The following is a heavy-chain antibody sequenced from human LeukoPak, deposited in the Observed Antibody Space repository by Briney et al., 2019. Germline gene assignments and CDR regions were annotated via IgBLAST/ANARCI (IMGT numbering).Heavy chain of an antibody. CDR2: IYHSGST. J-gene: IGHJ4*02. CDR3: ARVGKEYCSSTSCPYFDY. CDR1: GYSISSGYY. V-gene: IGHV4-38-2*02. D-gene: IGHD2-2*01. Sequence: SETLSLTCTVSGYSISSGYYWGWIRQPPGKGLEWIGSIYHSGSTYYNPSLKSRVTISVDTSKIQFSLKLSSVTAADTAVYYCARVGKEYCSSTSCPYFDYWGQGALVTVSS.